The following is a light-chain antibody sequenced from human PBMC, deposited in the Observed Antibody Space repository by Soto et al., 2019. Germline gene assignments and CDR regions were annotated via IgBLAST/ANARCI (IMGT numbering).Light chain of an antibody. CDR1: QSVNNNY. J-gene: IGKJ2*01. CDR2: GAS. Sequence: EIVLTQSPGTLSLSPGERATLSCRASQSVNNNYLAWYQQKPGQAPRLLIYGASSRATGIPDRFSGSGSGRDFTLTIRRLEPEDFAVYYCQQYGSSQYTFGQGTKLEIK. CDR3: QQYGSSQYT. V-gene: IGKV3-20*01.